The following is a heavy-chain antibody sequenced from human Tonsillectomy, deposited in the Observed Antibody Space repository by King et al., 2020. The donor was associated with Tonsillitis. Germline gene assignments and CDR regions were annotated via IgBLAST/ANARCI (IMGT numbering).Heavy chain of an antibody. CDR2: ISGRGSNN. CDR1: GSTFSNNA. Sequence: VQLVESGGGFVQPGGSLRLSCAASGSTFSNNAMGWVRQAPGKGLEWVSVISGRGSNNPYADSVKGRFTNSRDNSKNTLFLQMNNLRAEDTAVYFCAKAVTKYTCASDYWGQGTLVTVSS. J-gene: IGHJ4*02. CDR3: AKAVTKYTCASDY. V-gene: IGHV3-23*04. D-gene: IGHD4-17*01.